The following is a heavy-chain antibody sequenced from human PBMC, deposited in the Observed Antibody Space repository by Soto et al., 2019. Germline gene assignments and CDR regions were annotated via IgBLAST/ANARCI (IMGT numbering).Heavy chain of an antibody. Sequence: QVQLVESGGGVVQPGRSLRLSCAASGFTFSSYGMHWVRQAPGKGLEWVAVIWYDGSNKYYADSVKGRFTISRDNSKNTLYLQMNSLRAEDTAVYYCAREYSSFSPPLYYYYYGMDVWGQGTTVTVSS. CDR1: GFTFSSYG. CDR3: AREYSSFSPPLYYYYYGMDV. D-gene: IGHD6-6*01. CDR2: IWYDGSNK. V-gene: IGHV3-33*01. J-gene: IGHJ6*02.